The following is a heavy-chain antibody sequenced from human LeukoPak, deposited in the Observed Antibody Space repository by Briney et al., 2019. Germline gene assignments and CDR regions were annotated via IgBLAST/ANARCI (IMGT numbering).Heavy chain of an antibody. J-gene: IGHJ4*02. V-gene: IGHV3-48*01. CDR1: GFTFRSYN. CDR2: ISTSSSTI. D-gene: IGHD3-10*01. Sequence: GGSLRLSCAASGFTFRSYNMNWVRQAPGKGLEWVSFISTSSSTIYYADSVKGRFTISRDNAKNSLYLQMSSLRAEDTAVYYFARDGSGSYPVDYWGQGTLVTVSS. CDR3: ARDGSGSYPVDY.